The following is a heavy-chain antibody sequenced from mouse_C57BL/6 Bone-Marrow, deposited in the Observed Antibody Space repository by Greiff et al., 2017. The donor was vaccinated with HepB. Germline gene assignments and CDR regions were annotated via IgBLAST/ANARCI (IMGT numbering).Heavy chain of an antibody. CDR3: ARDGYYGYYYAMDY. Sequence: EVKLQESGPGLVKPSQSLSLTCSVTGYSITSGYYWNWIRQFPGNKLEWMGYISYDGSNNYNPSLKNRISITRDTSKNQFFLKLNSVTTEDTATYYCARDGYYGYYYAMDYWGQGTSVTVSS. J-gene: IGHJ4*01. CDR1: GYSITSGYY. CDR2: ISYDGSN. V-gene: IGHV3-6*01. D-gene: IGHD2-3*01.